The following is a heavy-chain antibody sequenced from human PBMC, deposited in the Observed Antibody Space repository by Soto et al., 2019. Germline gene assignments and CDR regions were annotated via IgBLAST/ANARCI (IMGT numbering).Heavy chain of an antibody. CDR1: DGSVSSGSHY. CDR2: IYYSGST. J-gene: IGHJ4*02. V-gene: IGHV4-61*01. Sequence: SLTLSLTCRVSDGSVSSGSHYCTWIRQPPGKGLEWIGYIYYSGSTNYNPSLKSRVTISVDTSKNQFSLKLSSVTAADTAVYYCARVSVVQLWSLDYWGQGTLVTVS. D-gene: IGHD5-18*01. CDR3: ARVSVVQLWSLDY.